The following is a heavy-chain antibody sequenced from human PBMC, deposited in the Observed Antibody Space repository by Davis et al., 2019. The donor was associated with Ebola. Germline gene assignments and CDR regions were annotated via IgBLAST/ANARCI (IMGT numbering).Heavy chain of an antibody. CDR3: ARDRVGAFFDY. CDR2: IKYDGSER. D-gene: IGHD1-26*01. CDR1: GLNFNNSW. J-gene: IGHJ4*02. V-gene: IGHV3-7*03. Sequence: GESLKISCVVSGLNFNNSWMNWVRQAPGKGLEWVANIKYDGSERYYVDSVKGRFTISRDNAKNSLYLQLSSLRAEDTAVYYCARDRVGAFFDYWGQGTLVTVSS.